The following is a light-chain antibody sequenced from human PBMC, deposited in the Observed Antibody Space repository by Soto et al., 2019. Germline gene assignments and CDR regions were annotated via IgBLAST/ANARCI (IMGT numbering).Light chain of an antibody. V-gene: IGKV1-9*01. J-gene: IGKJ2*01. CDR2: AAS. CDR3: QQLKSYPQT. Sequence: IQLTQSPSSLSASVGDRVTITCRASQGISSSLAWCQQKPGKAPKLLIYAASTSQSGVPSRFSGSGSGTDFTLTISSLQPEDFATYYCQQLKSYPQTFGQGTKLEIK. CDR1: QGISSS.